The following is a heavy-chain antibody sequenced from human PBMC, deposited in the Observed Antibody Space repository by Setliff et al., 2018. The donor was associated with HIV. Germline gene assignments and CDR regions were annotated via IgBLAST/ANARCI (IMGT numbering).Heavy chain of an antibody. CDR1: GFTFGDYA. J-gene: IGHJ3*02. D-gene: IGHD3-10*01. CDR2: ISWNSGSI. Sequence: SLKISCAASGFTFGDYAMHWVRQAPGKGLEWVSGISWNSGSIGYADSVKGRFTIPRDNAKNSLYLQMNSLRAEDTALYYCAKDIRGGGGAFDIWGQGTMVTVSS. V-gene: IGHV3-9*01. CDR3: AKDIRGGGGAFDI.